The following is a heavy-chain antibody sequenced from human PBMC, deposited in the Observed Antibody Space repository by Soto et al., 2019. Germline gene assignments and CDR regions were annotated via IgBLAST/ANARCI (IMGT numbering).Heavy chain of an antibody. Sequence: SVKVSCKASGGTFSSYAISWVRQAPGQGLEWMGGIIPIIGTANYVQKFQCRVTITADESPRTAYLALRSLRSEATAIHYCARSSSSTGFDLWGQGTLVTVSS. D-gene: IGHD6-6*01. J-gene: IGHJ4*02. CDR1: GGTFSSYA. V-gene: IGHV1-69*13. CDR3: ARSSSSTGFDL. CDR2: IIPIIGTA.